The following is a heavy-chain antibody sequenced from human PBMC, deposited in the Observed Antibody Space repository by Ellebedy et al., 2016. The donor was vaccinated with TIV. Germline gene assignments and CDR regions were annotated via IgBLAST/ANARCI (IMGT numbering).Heavy chain of an antibody. J-gene: IGHJ3*02. CDR2: INQDGSDK. CDR3: ATDGSYGDYRSPTHAFVM. D-gene: IGHD3-16*01. CDR1: GFSFRSYW. Sequence: GESLKISCGASGFSFRSYWMTWVRQAPGKGLEWVANINQDGSDKYYEDSVKGRFTIASDNAKNSLFLQMSSLRVEDTAVYYCATDGSYGDYRSPTHAFVMWGRGTLVTVSS. V-gene: IGHV3-7*01.